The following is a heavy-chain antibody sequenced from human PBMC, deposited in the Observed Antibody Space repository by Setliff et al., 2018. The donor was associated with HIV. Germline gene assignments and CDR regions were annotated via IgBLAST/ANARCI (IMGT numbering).Heavy chain of an antibody. V-gene: IGHV3-73*01. CDR1: GFTFSGSA. CDR2: ILDKANNYAT. J-gene: IGHJ4*02. CDR3: TRGGGSNQYYFDN. D-gene: IGHD6-13*01. Sequence: PGGSLRLSCAASGFTFSGSAMHWLRQASGKGLEWVGRILDKANNYATAYAASLEVRFTISRDDSKNTAYLQMSSLKTEDTSVFYCTRGGGSNQYYFDNWGQGTLVTVSS.